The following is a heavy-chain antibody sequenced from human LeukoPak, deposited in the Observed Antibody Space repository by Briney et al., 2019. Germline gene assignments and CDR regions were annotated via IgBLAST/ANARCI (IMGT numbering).Heavy chain of an antibody. J-gene: IGHJ4*02. CDR2: ISRSSSYI. D-gene: IGHD3-9*01. CDR1: GFTFSSYS. Sequence: PGGSLRLSCAASGFTFSSYSMNWVRQAPGKGLEWVSSISRSSSYIYYADSVKGRSTISRDNAKNSLYLQMNSLRAEDTAVYYCARSGNYDILTGIDYWGQGTLVTVSS. V-gene: IGHV3-21*04. CDR3: ARSGNYDILTGIDY.